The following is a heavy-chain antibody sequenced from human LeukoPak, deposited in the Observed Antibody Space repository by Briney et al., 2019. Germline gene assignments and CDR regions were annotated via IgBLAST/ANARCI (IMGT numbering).Heavy chain of an antibody. V-gene: IGHV3-23*01. J-gene: IGHJ4*02. CDR1: GFTFSNYA. D-gene: IGHD3-9*01. CDR3: AKQYSGVLRYFDWLFDY. Sequence: PGGSLRLSCTASGFTFSNYAMTWVRQAPGKGLEWVSTISGGGGSTYFADSVKGRFTISRDNSKNTLYLQMNSLRAEDTAVYYCAKQYSGVLRYFDWLFDYWGQGTLVTVSS. CDR2: ISGGGGST.